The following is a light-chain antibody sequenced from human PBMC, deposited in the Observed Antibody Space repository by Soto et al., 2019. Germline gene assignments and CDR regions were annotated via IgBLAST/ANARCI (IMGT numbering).Light chain of an antibody. CDR2: GAS. CDR1: QNVYINS. J-gene: IGKJ3*01. CDR3: QQYGDSPLT. Sequence: EVVLTQSPGTLSLSPGERATLSCRASQNVYINSLAGYQQKPGQPPRLLIYGASTRAAAIPDRFSGSGSGADFALSIDGLEPEDFVIYYCQQYGDSPLTFGPGTRVD. V-gene: IGKV3-20*01.